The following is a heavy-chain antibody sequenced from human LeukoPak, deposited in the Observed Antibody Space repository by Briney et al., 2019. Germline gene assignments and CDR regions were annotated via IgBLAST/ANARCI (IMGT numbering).Heavy chain of an antibody. CDR2: IIPIFGTA. CDR1: RGTFSSYA. D-gene: IGHD2-2*01. J-gene: IGHJ6*03. CDR3: ARSSIPAAAEAGGTYYYYYYMDV. Sequence: SVKVSCKASRGTFSSYAINWVRQAPGQGLEWMGGIIPIFGTANYAQKFQGRVTITADKSTSTAYMELSSLRSEDTAVYYCARSSIPAAAEAGGTYYYYYYMDVWGKGTTVTVSS. V-gene: IGHV1-69*06.